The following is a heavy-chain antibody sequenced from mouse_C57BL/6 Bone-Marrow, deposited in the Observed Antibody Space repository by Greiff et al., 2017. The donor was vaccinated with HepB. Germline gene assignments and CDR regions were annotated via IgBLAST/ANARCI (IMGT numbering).Heavy chain of an antibody. CDR2: IDPENGDT. V-gene: IGHV14-4*01. CDR3: TTDGSPWYFDV. CDR1: GFNIKDDY. J-gene: IGHJ1*03. D-gene: IGHD1-1*01. Sequence: EVQLQQSGAELVRPGASVKLSCTASGFNIKDDYMHWVKQRPEQGLEWIGWIDPENGDTEYASKFQGKATITADTSSNTAYLQLSSLTSEDTAVYYCTTDGSPWYFDVWGTETTVTVSS.